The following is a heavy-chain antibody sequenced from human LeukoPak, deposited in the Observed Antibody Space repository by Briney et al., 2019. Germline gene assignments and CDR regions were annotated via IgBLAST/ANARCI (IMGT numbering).Heavy chain of an antibody. V-gene: IGHV4-61*01. CDR2: ISNTGST. J-gene: IGHJ5*02. Sequence: SETLSLTCTVSGDSISTGTYYWAWIRQPPGKGLEWIGYISNTGSTNYNPYLKSRITISKDTSKNQFSLKLSSLSAADTAVYYCARDLSSGWSPWGQGTLVTVSS. D-gene: IGHD6-19*01. CDR1: GDSISTGTYY. CDR3: ARDLSSGWSP.